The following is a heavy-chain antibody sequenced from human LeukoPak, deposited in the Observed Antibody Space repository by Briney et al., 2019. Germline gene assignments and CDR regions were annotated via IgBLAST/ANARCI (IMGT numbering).Heavy chain of an antibody. Sequence: GGSLRLSCSASGFTFSSYAILWVRQAPGKGLEYVSGISSNGGSTYYADSVKDRFTISRDNSKNTVYLQMSSLRAEDTAVYYCVKGGLTLTTIYFHHWGQGTLVTVSS. V-gene: IGHV3-64D*09. CDR2: ISSNGGST. J-gene: IGHJ1*01. D-gene: IGHD1-1*01. CDR3: VKGGLTLTTIYFHH. CDR1: GFTFSSYA.